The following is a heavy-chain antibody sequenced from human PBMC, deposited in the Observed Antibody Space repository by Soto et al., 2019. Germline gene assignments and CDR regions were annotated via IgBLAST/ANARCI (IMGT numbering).Heavy chain of an antibody. V-gene: IGHV3-15*07. J-gene: IGHJ3*02. D-gene: IGHD3-10*01. CDR3: TTDGILWSSAFDI. CDR2: IKSKNNGGTT. CDR1: GFTFSNAW. Sequence: EVQLVESGGGLVTPGGSLRLSCAASGFTFSNAWMNWVRQAPGKGLEWVGLIKSKNNGGTTDYAAPVKGRFTISRDDSKNTVYLQMNSLKTEDTAVYYCTTDGILWSSAFDIWGQGTMVTVSS.